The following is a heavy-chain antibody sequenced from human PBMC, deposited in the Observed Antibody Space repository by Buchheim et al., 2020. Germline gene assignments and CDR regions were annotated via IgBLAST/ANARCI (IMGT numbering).Heavy chain of an antibody. Sequence: EVQLLESGGALVQPGGSLRLSCAASGFTFSSCAMAWVRQAPGKGLEWVSTLSVSVATNYADSVKGRFPIPKDMSKNTLYLQMNSLRAEDTALYHCAKEPVVLARGLEDWGQGTL. V-gene: IGHV3-23*01. CDR2: LSVSVAT. D-gene: IGHD4-23*01. J-gene: IGHJ4*02. CDR1: GFTFSSCA. CDR3: AKEPVVLARGLED.